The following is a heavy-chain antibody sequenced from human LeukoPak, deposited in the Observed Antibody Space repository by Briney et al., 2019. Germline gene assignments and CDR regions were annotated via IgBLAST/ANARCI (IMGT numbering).Heavy chain of an antibody. CDR1: GFTFSSYS. V-gene: IGHV3-21*01. Sequence: PGGSLRLSCAASGFTFSSYSMNWVRQAPGKGLEWVSSISSSSSYIYYADSVKGRFTISRDNAKNSLYLQMNSLRAEDTAVYYCARVLKAVRGGGCCSGGSCPGAFDIWGQGTMVTVSS. D-gene: IGHD2-15*01. CDR3: ARVLKAVRGGGCCSGGSCPGAFDI. CDR2: ISSSSSYI. J-gene: IGHJ3*02.